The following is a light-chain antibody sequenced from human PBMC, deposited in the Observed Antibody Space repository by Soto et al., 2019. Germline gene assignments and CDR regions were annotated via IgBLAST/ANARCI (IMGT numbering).Light chain of an antibody. CDR3: QKYNSAPWT. CDR2: AAS. J-gene: IGKJ1*01. Sequence: DIQMTQSPSSLSASVGDRFTITCRASQGISNYLAWYHQKPGKVPKLLIYAASTLQSGVPSRFSGSGSGTDFTLTISSLQPEDVATYYCQKYNSAPWTVGQGTKVDNK. V-gene: IGKV1-27*01. CDR1: QGISNY.